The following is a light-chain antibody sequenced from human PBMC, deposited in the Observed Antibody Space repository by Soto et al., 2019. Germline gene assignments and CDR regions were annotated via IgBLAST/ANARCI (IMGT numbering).Light chain of an antibody. Sequence: DILMPPSPAPLSVSPGERATLTCRASHGIDRDFAWYHQIPGQAHRLLIYGPTTRATGLPARFSGNGSGTEFTLTISSLESEDFVVYHCKQYSSWPMWRFGQGIKVEIK. CDR1: HGIDRD. V-gene: IGKV3-15*01. CDR2: GPT. CDR3: KQYSSWPMWR. J-gene: IGKJ1*01.